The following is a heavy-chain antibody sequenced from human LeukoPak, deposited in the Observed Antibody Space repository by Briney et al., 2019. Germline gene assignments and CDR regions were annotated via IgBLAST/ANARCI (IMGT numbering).Heavy chain of an antibody. D-gene: IGHD3-10*01. V-gene: IGHV4-59*12. J-gene: IGHJ4*02. CDR3: ASLKRGLTMVRGVLEN. CDR1: GGSISSYY. CDR2: IYYSGST. Sequence: SETLSLTCTVSGGSISSYYWSWIWQPPGKGLEWIGYIYYSGSTNYNPSLKSRVTISVDTSKNQFSLKVRSVTAADTAVYYCASLKRGLTMVRGVLENWGQGTLVTVSS.